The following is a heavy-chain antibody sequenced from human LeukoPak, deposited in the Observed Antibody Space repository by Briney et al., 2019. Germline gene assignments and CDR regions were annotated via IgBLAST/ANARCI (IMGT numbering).Heavy chain of an antibody. CDR1: GGTFSSYA. D-gene: IGHD3-22*01. V-gene: IGHV1-69*04. J-gene: IGHJ5*02. CDR3: ASSHYDSSGYPRPDP. Sequence: SVKVSCKASGGTFSSYAISWVRQAPGQGLEWMGRIIPILGIANYAQEFQGRVTITADKSTSTAYMELSSLRSEDTAVYYCASSHYDSSGYPRPDPWGQGTLVTVSS. CDR2: IIPILGIA.